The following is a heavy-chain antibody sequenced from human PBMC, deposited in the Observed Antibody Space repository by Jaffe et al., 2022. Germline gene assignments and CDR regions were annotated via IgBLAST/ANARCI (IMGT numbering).Heavy chain of an antibody. CDR1: GFTFSNAW. CDR2: IKSKTDGGTT. D-gene: IGHD4-17*01. Sequence: EVQLVESGGGLVKPGGSLRLSCAASGFTFSNAWMSWVRQAPGKGLEWVGRIKSKTDGGTTDYAAPVKGRFTISRDDSKNTLYLQMNSLKTEDTAVYYCTTSYGDYLAAFDYWGQGTLVTVSS. CDR3: TTSYGDYLAAFDY. J-gene: IGHJ4*02. V-gene: IGHV3-15*01.